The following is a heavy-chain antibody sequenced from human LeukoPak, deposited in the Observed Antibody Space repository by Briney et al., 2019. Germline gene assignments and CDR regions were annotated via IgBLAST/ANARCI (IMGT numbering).Heavy chain of an antibody. J-gene: IGHJ4*02. Sequence: PSETLSLTCAVYGGSFSGYYWTWIRQPPGKGLEWIGEVNHSGTTNYKPSLKSRVTISVDKSKNHFSLKLTSVTAADTAVYYCARSGYSISWYYWGQGTLVTVSP. CDR2: VNHSGTT. V-gene: IGHV4-34*01. CDR3: ARSGYSISWYY. D-gene: IGHD6-13*01. CDR1: GGSFSGYY.